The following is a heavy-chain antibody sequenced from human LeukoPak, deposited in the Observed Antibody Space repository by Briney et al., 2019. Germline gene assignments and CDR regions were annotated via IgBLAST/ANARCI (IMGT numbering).Heavy chain of an antibody. D-gene: IGHD6-6*01. V-gene: IGHV4-31*11. J-gene: IGHJ6*02. Sequence: SETLSLTCAVYGGSFSGYYWSWIRQHPGKGLEWIGYIYYSGSTYYNPSLKSRVTISVDTSKNQFSLNLSSVTAADTAVYYCARVGRGYTRSFNFYGMDVWGQGTTVTVSS. CDR3: ARVGRGYTRSFNFYGMDV. CDR1: GGSFSGYY. CDR2: IYYSGST.